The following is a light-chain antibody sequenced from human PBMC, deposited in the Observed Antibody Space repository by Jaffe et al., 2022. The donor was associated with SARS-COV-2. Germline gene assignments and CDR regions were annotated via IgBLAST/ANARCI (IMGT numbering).Light chain of an antibody. J-gene: IGKJ2*01. CDR2: LGS. V-gene: IGKV2-28*01. CDR3: MQALQTTYT. CDR1: QSLLHNNGYNY. Sequence: DIVMTQSPLSLPVTPGEPASISCRSSQSLLHNNGYNYLHWYLQKPGQSPQLLIYLGSNRASGVPDRFSGSGSGTDFTLKISRVEAEDVGVYYCMQALQTTYTFGQGTKLDTK.